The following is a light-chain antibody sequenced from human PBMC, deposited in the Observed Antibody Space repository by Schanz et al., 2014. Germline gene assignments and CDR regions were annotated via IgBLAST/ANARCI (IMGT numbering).Light chain of an antibody. V-gene: IGKV3-20*01. Sequence: EIVLTQSPGTLSLSPGERATLSCRASQSISSSYLAWYQQKPGQAPRLLIYGASSRATGIPDRFSGSGSGTDFTLTISRLEPEDFAVYYCQQYSEWPSLTFGQGTKVEVK. CDR1: QSISSSY. J-gene: IGKJ1*01. CDR3: QQYSEWPSLT. CDR2: GAS.